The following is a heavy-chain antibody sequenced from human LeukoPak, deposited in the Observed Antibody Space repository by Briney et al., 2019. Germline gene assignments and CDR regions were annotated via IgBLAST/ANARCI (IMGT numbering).Heavy chain of an antibody. CDR3: TRGGSMVRGVL. V-gene: IGHV3-53*01. J-gene: IGHJ4*02. CDR1: GFIVSSDF. CDR2: MNSGGST. Sequence: GGSLRLSCAASGFIVSSDFMNWVRQAPGKGLEWVSAMNSGGSTFYADSVKGRFIISRDKSRNMLYFQMNSLRVDDTAVYYCTRGGSMVRGVLWGQGTLVTVSS. D-gene: IGHD3-10*01.